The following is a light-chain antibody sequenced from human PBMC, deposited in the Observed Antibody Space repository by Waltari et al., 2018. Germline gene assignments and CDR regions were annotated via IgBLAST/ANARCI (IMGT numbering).Light chain of an antibody. V-gene: IGLV2-14*01. CDR1: SSDVGGYKY. Sequence: QSALTQPASVSGSPGQSITISCTGTSSDVGGYKYVSWYQQHPGKAPKFMIYEVSNRPSGVSNRFSGSKSGNTASLTISGLQAEDEADYYCSSYTSSSTLVFGGGTKLTVL. J-gene: IGLJ3*02. CDR2: EVS. CDR3: SSYTSSSTLV.